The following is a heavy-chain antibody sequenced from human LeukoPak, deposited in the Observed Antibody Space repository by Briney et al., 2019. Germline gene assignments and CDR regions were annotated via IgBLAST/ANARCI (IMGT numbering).Heavy chain of an antibody. D-gene: IGHD3-10*01. Sequence: GESLKISCKGSGYTFSNYWIAWVRQMPGKGLEWMGIIYPADSDTRYSPSFEGQVTISADKYIYTTYLQWSSLKASDTAMYYCARHEGGYGSGYYYADDWGQGALVTVSS. CDR3: ARHEGGYGSGYYYADD. V-gene: IGHV5-51*01. J-gene: IGHJ4*02. CDR2: IYPADSDT. CDR1: GYTFSNYW.